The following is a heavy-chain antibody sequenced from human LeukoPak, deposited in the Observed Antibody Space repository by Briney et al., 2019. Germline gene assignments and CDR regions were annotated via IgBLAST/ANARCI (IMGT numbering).Heavy chain of an antibody. Sequence: ASVKVSCKASGGTFSSYTISWVRQAPGQGLEWMGGIIPIFSIADYAQNFQGRVTITADESTSTAYMELSSLRSEDTAVYYCARWTGDSTVTGFGYWGQGTLVTVSS. CDR2: IIPIFSIA. CDR1: GGTFSSYT. D-gene: IGHD4-17*01. CDR3: ARWTGDSTVTGFGY. J-gene: IGHJ4*02. V-gene: IGHV1-69*13.